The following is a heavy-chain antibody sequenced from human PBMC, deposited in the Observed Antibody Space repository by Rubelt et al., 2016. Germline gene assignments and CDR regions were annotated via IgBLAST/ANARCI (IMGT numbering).Heavy chain of an antibody. V-gene: IGHV4-38-2*02. CDR3: ARDPRYHGSGSPFDY. CDR2: IYHTGRT. D-gene: IGHD3-10*01. J-gene: IGHJ4*02. CDR1: GYSISNGYY. Sequence: QVRLQESGPGLVKPSETLSLTCSVSGYSISNGYYWGWIRQPPGKGLEWIGNIYHTGRTYYNPSLKSRVTISVDTSKNQFSLGLTSVTAADTAVYYCARDPRYHGSGSPFDYWGQGTLVTVSS.